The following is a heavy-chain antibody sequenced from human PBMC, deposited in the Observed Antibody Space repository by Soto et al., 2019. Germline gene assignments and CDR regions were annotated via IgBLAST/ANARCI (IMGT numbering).Heavy chain of an antibody. CDR1: GGSISSYY. J-gene: IGHJ4*02. CDR2: IYYSGST. V-gene: IGHV4-59*01. D-gene: IGHD6-19*01. CDR3: ARGVWYSSGWYGYYFDY. Sequence: PSETLSLTCTVSGGSISSYYWSWIRQPPGKGLEWIGYIYYSGSTNYNPSLKSRVTISVDTSKNQFSLKLSSVTAADTAVYYCARGVWYSSGWYGYYFDYWGQGTLVTVSS.